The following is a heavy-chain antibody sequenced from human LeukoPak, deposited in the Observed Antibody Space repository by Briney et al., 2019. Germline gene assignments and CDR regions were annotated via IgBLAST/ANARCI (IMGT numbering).Heavy chain of an antibody. Sequence: SETLSLTCAVYGGSFSGYYWSWIRQPPGKGLEGIGEINHSGSTNYNPSLKSRVTISVDTSKNQFSLKLSSVTAADTAVYYCARVSRSGSYFGAFEIWGQGTMVTVSS. CDR3: ARVSRSGSYFGAFEI. J-gene: IGHJ3*02. V-gene: IGHV4-34*01. CDR1: GGSFSGYY. CDR2: INHSGST. D-gene: IGHD1-26*01.